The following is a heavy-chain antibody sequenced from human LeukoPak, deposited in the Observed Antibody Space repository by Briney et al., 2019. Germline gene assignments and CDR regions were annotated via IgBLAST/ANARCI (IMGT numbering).Heavy chain of an antibody. CDR3: ASTDGYPIRGPFDY. D-gene: IGHD5-24*01. CDR2: IYYSGST. J-gene: IGHJ4*02. CDR1: GGSISNGDHY. V-gene: IGHV4-31*03. Sequence: SETLSLTCTVSGGSISNGDHYWSWIRQHPGTGLEWIGHIYYSGSTYYNPSLKSRGIISVETSKNQFSLKLSSVTAADTAVYYCASTDGYPIRGPFDYWGQGTLVTVSS.